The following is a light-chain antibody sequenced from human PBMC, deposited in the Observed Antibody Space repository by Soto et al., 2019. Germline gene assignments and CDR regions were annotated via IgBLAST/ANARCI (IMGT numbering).Light chain of an antibody. Sequence: DIQMTQSPSSLSASVGERVTITCRASQGITNYLGWYQQRPGKAPKLLIYAVSSLQSGVPSRFSGSGSGTEFTLTVSSLQPEEFATDCCLKHETYPRSLGQGTKLETK. CDR1: QGITNY. CDR2: AVS. V-gene: IGKV1-17*01. J-gene: IGKJ2*03. CDR3: LKHETYPRS.